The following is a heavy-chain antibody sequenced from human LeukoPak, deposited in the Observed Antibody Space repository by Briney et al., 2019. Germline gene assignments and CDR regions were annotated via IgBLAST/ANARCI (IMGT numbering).Heavy chain of an antibody. J-gene: IGHJ4*02. CDR3: ARHLYESRGQTSFDY. V-gene: IGHV4-34*01. Sequence: SETLSLTCAVYGGSFSGYYWSWIRQPPGKGLEWIGEINHSGSTNYSPSLKSRVTISVDTSKNQFSLKLSSVTAADTAMYYCARHLYESRGQTSFDYWGQGTLVTVSS. D-gene: IGHD3-22*01. CDR2: INHSGST. CDR1: GGSFSGYY.